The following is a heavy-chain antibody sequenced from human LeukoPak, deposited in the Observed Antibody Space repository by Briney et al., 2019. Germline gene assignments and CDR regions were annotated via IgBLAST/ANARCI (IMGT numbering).Heavy chain of an antibody. Sequence: GGSLRLSCAASGFIFSSYWMMWARQAPGKGLEWVANMKGDGSEIHYVDSVKGRFTISRDNARNSLFLQMNGLRPEDTAVYYCARPAYTAAYDLWGQGTMVTVSS. D-gene: IGHD3-16*01. V-gene: IGHV3-7*01. CDR2: MKGDGSEI. CDR3: ARPAYTAAYDL. J-gene: IGHJ3*01. CDR1: GFIFSSYW.